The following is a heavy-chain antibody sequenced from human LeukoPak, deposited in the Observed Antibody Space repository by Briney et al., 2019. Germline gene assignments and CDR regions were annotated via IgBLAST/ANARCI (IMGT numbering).Heavy chain of an antibody. Sequence: KPGGSLRLSCAASGFTFTNAWMNWVRQAPGKGLEWVGRIKRKTDGGTTDYAAPVKGRFTISRDDSKNTLYLQMNSLKTEDTAVYYCTHRASRSGSGSRRDYWGQGTLVTVSS. CDR3: THRASRSGSGSRRDY. CDR2: IKRKTDGGTT. V-gene: IGHV3-15*07. D-gene: IGHD3-10*01. CDR1: GFTFTNAW. J-gene: IGHJ4*02.